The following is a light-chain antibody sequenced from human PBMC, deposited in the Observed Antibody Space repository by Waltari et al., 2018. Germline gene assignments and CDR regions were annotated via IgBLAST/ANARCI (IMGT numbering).Light chain of an antibody. Sequence: VMMQSPATLSLSPGETASLSCRASQSVDKTLACYHQKPGQPPRLLIYGASRRATGIPDRFSGSGSGTEFTLTINILDPEDVGVYYCQMYNDWPPWTFGQGTKVEIK. V-gene: IGKV3D-15*03. CDR3: QMYNDWPPWT. J-gene: IGKJ1*01. CDR2: GAS. CDR1: QSVDKT.